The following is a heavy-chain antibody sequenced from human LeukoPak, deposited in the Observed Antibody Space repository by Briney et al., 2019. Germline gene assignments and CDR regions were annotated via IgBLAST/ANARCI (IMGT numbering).Heavy chain of an antibody. CDR3: ARTLWFGELFHFDY. CDR1: GYSTSSGYY. Sequence: DPSETLSLTCTVSGYSTSSGYYWGWIRQPPGKGLEWIGSIYHSGSTYYNPSLKSRVTISVDTSKNQFSLKLSSVTAADTAVYYCARTLWFGELFHFDYWGQGTLVTVSS. CDR2: IYHSGST. V-gene: IGHV4-38-2*02. J-gene: IGHJ4*02. D-gene: IGHD3-10*01.